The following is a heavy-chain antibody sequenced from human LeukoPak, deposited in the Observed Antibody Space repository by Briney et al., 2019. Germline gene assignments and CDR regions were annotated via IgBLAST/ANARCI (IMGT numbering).Heavy chain of an antibody. D-gene: IGHD3-10*01. CDR2: INPNSGGT. J-gene: IGHJ4*02. CDR3: ARTRGAMAFTDY. CDR1: GYTFTGYY. V-gene: IGHV1-2*02. Sequence: ASVKVSCKASGYTFTGYYMHWVRQAPGQGLEWMGWINPNSGGTNYAQKFQGRVTMTRDTSISTAYMELSRLRSDDTAVYYCARTRGAMAFTDYWGQGTLDTVSS.